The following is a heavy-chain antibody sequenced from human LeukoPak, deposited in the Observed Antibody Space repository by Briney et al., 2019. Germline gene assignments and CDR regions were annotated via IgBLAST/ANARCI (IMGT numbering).Heavy chain of an antibody. Sequence: GASVEVSCKASGYTFTSYDINWVRQATGQGLEWMGWMNPNSGNTGYAQKFQGRVTMTRNTSISTAYMELSSLRSEDTAVYYCARGPYYYDSSGYYYVGYWGQGTLVTVSS. CDR3: ARGPYYYDSSGYYYVGY. V-gene: IGHV1-8*01. CDR2: MNPNSGNT. CDR1: GYTFTSYD. J-gene: IGHJ4*02. D-gene: IGHD3-22*01.